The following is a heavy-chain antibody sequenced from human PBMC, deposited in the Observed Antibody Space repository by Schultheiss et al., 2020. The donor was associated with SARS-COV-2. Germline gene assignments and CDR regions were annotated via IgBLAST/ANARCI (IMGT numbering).Heavy chain of an antibody. CDR1: GFTFSSYG. Sequence: GGSLRLSCAASGFTFSSYGMHWVRQAPGKGLEWVAVISYDGSNKYYADSVKGRFTISRDNSKNTLYLQMNSLRAEDTAVYYCAKEASTQFWSGYTFDYWGQGTLVTVSS. V-gene: IGHV3-30*18. J-gene: IGHJ4*02. D-gene: IGHD3-3*01. CDR2: ISYDGSNK. CDR3: AKEASTQFWSGYTFDY.